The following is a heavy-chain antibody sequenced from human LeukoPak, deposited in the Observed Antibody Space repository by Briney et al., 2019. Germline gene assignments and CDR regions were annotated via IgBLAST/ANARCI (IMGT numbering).Heavy chain of an antibody. CDR3: ARLSYDSSGYKYYFDY. D-gene: IGHD3-22*01. J-gene: IGHJ4*02. CDR1: GGSISSSSYY. CDR2: IYYSGST. Sequence: SETLSLTCTVSGGSISSSSYYWGWIRQPPGKGLEWIGSIYYSGSTYHNPSLKSRVTISVDTSKNQFSLKLSSVTAADTAVYYCARLSYDSSGYKYYFDYWGQGTLVTVSS. V-gene: IGHV4-39*01.